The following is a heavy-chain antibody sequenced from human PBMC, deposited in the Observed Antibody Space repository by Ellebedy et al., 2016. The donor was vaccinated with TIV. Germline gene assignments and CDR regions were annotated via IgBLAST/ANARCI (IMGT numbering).Heavy chain of an antibody. D-gene: IGHD6-13*01. CDR2: IYYSGNT. Sequence: MPSETLSLTCTVSGGSISSSSYYWGWIRQPPGKGLEWIGSIYYSGNTYYNPSLKSRVTISGDTSKNQFSLKLTSVTAADTAVYYCARHSQPAASDYWGQGTLVTVSS. V-gene: IGHV4-39*01. CDR1: GGSISSSSYY. J-gene: IGHJ4*02. CDR3: ARHSQPAASDY.